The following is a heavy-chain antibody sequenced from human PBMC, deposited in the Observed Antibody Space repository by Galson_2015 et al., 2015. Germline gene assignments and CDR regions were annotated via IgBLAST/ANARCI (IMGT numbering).Heavy chain of an antibody. V-gene: IGHV3-21*01. CDR3: AGGSPRSFMDV. CDR2: ISSSTTYI. D-gene: IGHD6-13*01. J-gene: IGHJ6*03. Sequence: SLRLSCAASGITFSSYTMNWVRQAPGKGLEWVSSISSSTTYIYYADSVKGRFTISRDNAKNSLYLQMNSLRTEDTAVYYCAGGSPRSFMDVSGKGAPGTVSS. CDR1: GITFSSYT.